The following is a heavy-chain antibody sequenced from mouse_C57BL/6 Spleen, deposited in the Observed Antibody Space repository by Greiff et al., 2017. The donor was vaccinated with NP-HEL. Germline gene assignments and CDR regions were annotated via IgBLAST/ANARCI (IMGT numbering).Heavy chain of an antibody. CDR1: GYAFSSSW. D-gene: IGHD1-1*02. V-gene: IGHV1-82*01. CDR3: ARSYGGDAMDY. Sequence: VQLVESGPELVKPGASVKISCKASGYAFSSSWMNWVKQRPGKGLEWIGRIYPGDGDTNYNGKFKGKATLTADKSSSTAYMQLSSLTSEDSAVYFCARSYGGDAMDYWGQGTSVTVSS. CDR2: IYPGDGDT. J-gene: IGHJ4*01.